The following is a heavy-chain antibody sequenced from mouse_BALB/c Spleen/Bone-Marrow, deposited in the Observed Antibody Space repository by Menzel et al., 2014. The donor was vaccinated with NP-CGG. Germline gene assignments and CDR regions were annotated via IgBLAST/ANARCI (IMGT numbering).Heavy chain of an antibody. Sequence: ESGAELARPGASVKMSCKASGYTFTSYTMHWVKQGPGQGLEWIGYINPSSGYTNYNQKFKDKATLTADKSSSTAYMQLSSLTSEDSAVYYCARSGNYYGSTWFAYWGQGTLVTVSA. V-gene: IGHV1-4*01. J-gene: IGHJ3*01. CDR2: INPSSGYT. CDR3: ARSGNYYGSTWFAY. D-gene: IGHD1-1*01. CDR1: GYTFTSYT.